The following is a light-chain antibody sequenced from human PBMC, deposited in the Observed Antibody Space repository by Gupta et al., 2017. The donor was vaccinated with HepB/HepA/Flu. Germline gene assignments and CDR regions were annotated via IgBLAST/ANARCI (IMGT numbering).Light chain of an antibody. J-gene: IGKJ3*01. CDR3: QQRSRFVT. V-gene: IGKV3-11*01. Sequence: EIVLTQSPLTLSLSPGESSTRSCRARESVGTYLEWYQQKPGQAPRLLIYDASNRATGIPGRFSGSGSGTDFTLTISSLEPEDFAVYYCQQRSRFVTFGPGTEVDIK. CDR1: ESVGTY. CDR2: DAS.